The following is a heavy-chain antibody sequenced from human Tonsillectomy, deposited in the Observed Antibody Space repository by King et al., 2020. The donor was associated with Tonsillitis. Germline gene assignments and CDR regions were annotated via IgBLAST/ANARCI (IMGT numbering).Heavy chain of an antibody. D-gene: IGHD4-23*01. J-gene: IGHJ4*02. Sequence: VQLVESGGGVVQPGRSLRLSCAASGFTFSSYGMHWVRQAPGKGLEWVAVISYDGRTKYYVDSVMGRFTISRDNSENTLYVQMNFLRAEDTAVYYCARDPDYGSNSGFDYWGQGTLVTVSS. CDR3: ARDPDYGSNSGFDY. CDR2: ISYDGRTK. CDR1: GFTFSSYG. V-gene: IGHV3-33*05.